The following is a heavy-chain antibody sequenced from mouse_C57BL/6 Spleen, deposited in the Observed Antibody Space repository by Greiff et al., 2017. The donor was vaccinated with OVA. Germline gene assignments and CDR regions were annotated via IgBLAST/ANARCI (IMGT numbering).Heavy chain of an antibody. J-gene: IGHJ2*01. CDR2: ISDGGSYT. CDR1: GFTFSSYA. Sequence: EVHLVESGGGLVKPGGSLKLSCAASGFTFSSYAMSWVRQTPEKRLEWVATISDGGSYTYYPDNVKGRFTISRDNAKNNLYLQMSHLKSEDTAMYYCARDNYYGSYYFDYWGQGTTLTVSS. V-gene: IGHV5-4*01. CDR3: ARDNYYGSYYFDY. D-gene: IGHD1-1*01.